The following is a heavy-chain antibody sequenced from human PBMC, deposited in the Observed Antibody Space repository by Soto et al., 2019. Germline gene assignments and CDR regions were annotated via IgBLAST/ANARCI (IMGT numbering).Heavy chain of an antibody. Sequence: QVQLVQSGAEVKKPGSSVKVSCKASGGTFSSYTISWVRQAPGQGLEWMGRIIPILGIANYAQKFQGRVTITADKSTSTAYMELSSLRSEDTAVYYCARGGIAAAGTVKGYYYYGMDVWGQGTTVTVSS. J-gene: IGHJ6*02. CDR3: ARGGIAAAGTVKGYYYYGMDV. CDR2: IIPILGIA. V-gene: IGHV1-69*02. D-gene: IGHD6-13*01. CDR1: GGTFSSYT.